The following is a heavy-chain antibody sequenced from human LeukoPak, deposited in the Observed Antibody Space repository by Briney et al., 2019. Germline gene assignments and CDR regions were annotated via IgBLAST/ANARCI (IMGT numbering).Heavy chain of an antibody. Sequence: ASVKVSCTASGYPFTTHDITWVRQAPGQGLQWLGWINPNSGNTDYAQKFQDRVFMTTDSSMNTAYLELRSLKSEDTAVYYCARGVPTLWNGYFTEFDHWGQGTLVTVSS. D-gene: IGHD3-3*01. CDR2: INPNSGNT. J-gene: IGHJ4*02. CDR1: GYPFTTHD. CDR3: ARGVPTLWNGYFTEFDH. V-gene: IGHV1-8*01.